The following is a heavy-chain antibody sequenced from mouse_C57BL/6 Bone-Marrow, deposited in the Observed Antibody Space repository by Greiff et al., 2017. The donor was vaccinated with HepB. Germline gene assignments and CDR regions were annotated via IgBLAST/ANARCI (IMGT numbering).Heavy chain of an antibody. CDR3: TRQLRLQGY. D-gene: IGHD3-2*02. CDR1: GYTFTDYE. CDR2: IDPETGGT. V-gene: IGHV1-15*01. Sequence: VQLQQSGAELVRPGASVTLSCKASGYTFTDYEMHWVKQTPVHGLEWIGAIDPETGGTAYNQKFKGKAILTADKSSSTAYMELRSLTSEDSAVYYCTRQLRLQGYWGQGTTLTVSS. J-gene: IGHJ2*01.